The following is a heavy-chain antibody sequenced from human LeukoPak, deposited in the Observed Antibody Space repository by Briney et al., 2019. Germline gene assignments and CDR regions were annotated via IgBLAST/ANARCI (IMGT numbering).Heavy chain of an antibody. J-gene: IGHJ6*02. D-gene: IGHD6-19*01. CDR2: ISGSGGST. Sequence: GKSLRLSCAASGFAFSKYAIHWVRQAPGKGLKGVPPISGSGGSTYYADSVKGRFTISRDNSKNTLYLQMNSLRAEDTAVYYCAKIAVADSYYYGMDVWGQGTTVTVSS. CDR1: GFAFSKYA. CDR3: AKIAVADSYYYGMDV. V-gene: IGHV3-23*01.